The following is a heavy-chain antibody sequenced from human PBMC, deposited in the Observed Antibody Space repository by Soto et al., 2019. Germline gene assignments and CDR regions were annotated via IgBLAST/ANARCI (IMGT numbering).Heavy chain of an antibody. J-gene: IGHJ4*02. CDR1: GFTLIAYW. CDR2: LSSDGFGT. V-gene: IGHV3-74*03. CDR3: ARDLGGPDY. D-gene: IGHD3-16*01. Sequence: GGSLRLSCASSGFTLIAYWMHWVRQAPGRGLEWVSRLSSDGFGTAYADSVKGRFHISRDNARNTLFLQMNGLRAEDTAVYYCARDLGGPDYWGRGTLVTVSS.